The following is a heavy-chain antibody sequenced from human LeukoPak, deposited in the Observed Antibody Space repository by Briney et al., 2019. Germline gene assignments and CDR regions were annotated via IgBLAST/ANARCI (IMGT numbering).Heavy chain of an antibody. Sequence: GRSLRLSCAASGFTFSSYVMHWVRQAPGKGLEWVAIISYDGSNEYYADSVKGRFTISRDNSKNTLYLQMNSLRAADTAVYYCARGRMSYFDSSGYYGLDYWGQGTLVTVSS. D-gene: IGHD3-22*01. V-gene: IGHV3-30*04. CDR2: ISYDGSNE. CDR1: GFTFSSYV. CDR3: ARGRMSYFDSSGYYGLDY. J-gene: IGHJ4*02.